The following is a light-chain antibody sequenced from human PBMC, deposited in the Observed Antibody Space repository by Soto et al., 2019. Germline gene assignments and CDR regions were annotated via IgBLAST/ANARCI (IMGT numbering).Light chain of an antibody. J-gene: IGLJ2*01. Sequence: QAVVTQPPSASGTPGQRVTISCSGSSSNIGSNYVYWYQQLPGTAPKLLIYRNNQRPSGVPDRFSGSKSGTSASLAISGLLSEDEADYYCAAWDDSLSGPAVFGGGTKLTVL. CDR1: SSNIGSNY. CDR2: RNN. CDR3: AAWDDSLSGPAV. V-gene: IGLV1-47*01.